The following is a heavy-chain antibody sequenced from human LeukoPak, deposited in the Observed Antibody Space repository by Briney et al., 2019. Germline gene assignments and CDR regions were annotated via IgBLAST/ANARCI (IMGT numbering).Heavy chain of an antibody. V-gene: IGHV3-73*01. Sequence: GGSLRLSCAASAFTFSGFAMRWVRQASGKGLEWVGRIRSKANSYATAYAASVKGRFTISRDDPKNTAYLQMNSLKPEDTAVYYCTRRGYYYMDVWGKGTTVTVSS. J-gene: IGHJ6*03. CDR1: AFTFSGFA. CDR2: IRSKANSYAT. CDR3: TRRGYYYMDV.